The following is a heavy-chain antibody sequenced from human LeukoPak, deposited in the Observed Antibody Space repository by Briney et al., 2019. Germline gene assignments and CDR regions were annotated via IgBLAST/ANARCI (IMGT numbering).Heavy chain of an antibody. CDR2: IYYSGST. V-gene: IGHV4-59*08. CDR1: GGSISSHY. J-gene: IGHJ6*02. CDR3: ARHSDWNLYFYYYYGMDV. D-gene: IGHD1-1*01. Sequence: PSETLSLTCTVSGGSISSHYWSWIRQPPGKGLEWIGYIYYSGSTNYNPSLKSRVTISVDTSKNQFSLKLSSVTAADTAVYYCARHSDWNLYFYYYYGMDVWGQGTTVTVSS.